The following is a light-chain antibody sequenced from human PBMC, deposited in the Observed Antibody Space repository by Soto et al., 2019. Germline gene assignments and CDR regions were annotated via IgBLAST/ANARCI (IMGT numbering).Light chain of an antibody. J-gene: IGLJ1*01. CDR2: DDR. CDR1: NIGIKS. CDR3: QVWDSSSDHYV. V-gene: IGLV3-21*02. Sequence: SYELTQPPSVSVAPGQTATITCGGNNIGIKSVHWYQQKPGQAPVLVVYDDRDRPSGIPERFSGSNSGNTATLTISGVEAGDEADYYCQVWDSSSDHYVFGTGTQLTVL.